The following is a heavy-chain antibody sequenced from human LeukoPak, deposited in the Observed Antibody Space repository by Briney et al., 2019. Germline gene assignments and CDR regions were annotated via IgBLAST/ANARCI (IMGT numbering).Heavy chain of an antibody. J-gene: IGHJ6*02. CDR3: ARDLKFSYYYDSSGYYEDYYYYGMDV. CDR2: IIPILGIA. CDR1: GYTFTSYY. Sequence: VASVKVSCKASGYTFTSYYMHWVRQAPGQGLEWMGRIIPILGIANYAQKFQGRVTITADKSTSTAYMELSSLRSEDTAVYYCARDLKFSYYYDSSGYYEDYYYYGMDVWGQGTTVTVSS. D-gene: IGHD3-22*01. V-gene: IGHV1-69*04.